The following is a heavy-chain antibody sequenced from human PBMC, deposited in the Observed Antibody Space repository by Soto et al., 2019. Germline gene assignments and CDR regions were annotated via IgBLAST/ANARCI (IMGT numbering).Heavy chain of an antibody. CDR1: GFTFSSYA. J-gene: IGHJ3*02. CDR2: ISHDGNTK. CDR3: AKDRLLGGTYTAFDI. Sequence: SLRLSCAASGFTFSSYAMDWVRQAPGKGLEWVGLISHDGNTKYYADSVKGRFTISRDNSKNTLYLQMNSLRVEDTAVYFCAKDRLLGGTYTAFDIWGQGTVVTVSS. D-gene: IGHD1-26*01. V-gene: IGHV3-30*18.